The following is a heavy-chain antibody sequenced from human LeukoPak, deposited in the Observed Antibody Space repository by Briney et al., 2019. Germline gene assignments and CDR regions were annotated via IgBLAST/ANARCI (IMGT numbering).Heavy chain of an antibody. J-gene: IGHJ4*02. D-gene: IGHD2-15*01. CDR2: IYYSGST. CDR3: ARLLGGDFDY. V-gene: IGHV4-59*08. CDR1: GGSISSYY. Sequence: PSDTLSLTCTVSGGSISSYYWSWIRQPPGKGLEWIGYIYYSGSTNYNPPLKSRVTISVDTSKNQFSLKLSSVTAADTAVYYCARLLGGDFDYWGQGTLVTVSS.